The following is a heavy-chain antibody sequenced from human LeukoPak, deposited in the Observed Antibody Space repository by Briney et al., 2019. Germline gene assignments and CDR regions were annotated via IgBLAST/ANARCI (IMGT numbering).Heavy chain of an antibody. CDR1: GFTFSSYG. Sequence: TGGSLRLSCAASGFTFSSYGMHWDRQAPGKGLEWVAVISYDGSNKYYADSVKGRFTISRDNSKNTLYLQMNSLRAEDTAVYYCAKDPRYGDYPLFAFDIWGQGTMVTVSA. D-gene: IGHD4-17*01. CDR3: AKDPRYGDYPLFAFDI. CDR2: ISYDGSNK. J-gene: IGHJ3*02. V-gene: IGHV3-30*18.